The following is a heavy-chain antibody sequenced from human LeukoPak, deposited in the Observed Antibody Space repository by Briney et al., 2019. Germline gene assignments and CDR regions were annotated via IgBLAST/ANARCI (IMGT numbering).Heavy chain of an antibody. CDR1: GGSITSYY. V-gene: IGHV4-4*07. Sequence: SETLSLTCTVSGGSITSYYWSWIRQPAGKGLEWIGRIYTSGSTNYNPSLKSRVTISVDTSKNQFSLKLSSVTAADTAVYYCARVKDSIDAFDIWGQGTMVTVTS. CDR3: ARVKDSIDAFDI. J-gene: IGHJ3*02. CDR2: IYTSGST. D-gene: IGHD2-21*01.